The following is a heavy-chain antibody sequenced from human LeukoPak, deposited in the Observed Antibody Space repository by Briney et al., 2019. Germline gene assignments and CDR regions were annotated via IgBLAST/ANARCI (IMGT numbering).Heavy chain of an antibody. CDR3: ARGGVDCSGGSCPALNWFDP. CDR2: ISAYNGNT. Sequence: ASVKVSCKAPGYTFTNYGISWVCQAPGQGLEWMGWISAYNGNTNYAQKLQGRLTMTTDTSTTTAYMELRSLGSDDSAADYCARGGVDCSGGSCPALNWFDPWGRGTLVTVSS. J-gene: IGHJ5*02. V-gene: IGHV1-18*01. D-gene: IGHD2-15*01. CDR1: GYTFTNYG.